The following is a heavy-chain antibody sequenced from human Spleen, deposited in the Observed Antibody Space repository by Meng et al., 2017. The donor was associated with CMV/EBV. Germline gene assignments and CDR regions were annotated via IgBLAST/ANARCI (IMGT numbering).Heavy chain of an antibody. CDR3: AKGYSSGPE. Sequence: GVLKISCAASGFTFTSYAMSWVRQAPGKGLEWVSGISGSGGSTYYADSVKGRFTISRDNSKNTLFLQMNSLRAEDTAIYYCAKGYSSGPEWGQGTLVTVSS. CDR1: GFTFTSYA. CDR2: ISGSGGST. J-gene: IGHJ4*02. D-gene: IGHD6-19*01. V-gene: IGHV3-23*01.